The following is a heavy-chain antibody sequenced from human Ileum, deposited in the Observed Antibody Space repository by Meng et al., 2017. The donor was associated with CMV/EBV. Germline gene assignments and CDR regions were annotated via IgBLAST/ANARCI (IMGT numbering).Heavy chain of an antibody. CDR2: INHSGST. V-gene: IGHV4-34*01. D-gene: IGHD6-6*01. J-gene: IGHJ5*02. CDR3: ARAQTNWIPLSIAARGEFDP. CDR1: CGSFGVYY. Sequence: LQPWGSGRLKPSETLSLSCVCHCGSFGVYYRGWIRQPPGKGLEWIGEINHSGSTNYNPSLKSRLIISVDTSKNQFSLRLSSVTAADTAVYYCARAQTNWIPLSIAARGEFDPWGQGILVTVSS.